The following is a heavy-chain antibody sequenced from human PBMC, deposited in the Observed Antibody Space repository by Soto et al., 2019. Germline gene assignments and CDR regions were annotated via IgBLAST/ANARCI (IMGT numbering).Heavy chain of an antibody. CDR3: ARDRYRIGYEMTPPNYYFDY. CDR1: GYTFTSYG. J-gene: IGHJ4*02. Sequence: GASVKVSCKASGYTFTSYGISWVRQAPGQGLEWMGWISAYNGNTNYAQKLQGRVTMTTDTSTSTAYMELRSLRSDDTAVYYCARDRYRIGYEMTPPNYYFDYCGQGTLVTVSS. V-gene: IGHV1-18*01. D-gene: IGHD6-19*01. CDR2: ISAYNGNT.